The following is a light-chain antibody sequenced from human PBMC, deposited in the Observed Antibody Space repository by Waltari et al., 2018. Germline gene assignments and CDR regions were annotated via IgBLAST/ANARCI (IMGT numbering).Light chain of an antibody. CDR2: DII. J-gene: IGLJ2*01. V-gene: IGLV2-14*03. CDR1: SSDIGGYDY. Sequence: QSALTQPASVSGSPGQSITISCTGTSSDIGGYDYVSWYQQHPGKAPKLMIYDIIKRPSGVSDRFSGSKSGNTAFLTISGLQAEDEADYYCSSYAPSSTVFGGGTKLTVL. CDR3: SSYAPSSTV.